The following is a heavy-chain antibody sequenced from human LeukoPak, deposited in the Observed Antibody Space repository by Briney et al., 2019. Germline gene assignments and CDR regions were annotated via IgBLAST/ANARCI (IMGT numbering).Heavy chain of an antibody. J-gene: IGHJ5*02. V-gene: IGHV1-18*01. CDR1: GGTFSSYA. CDR3: ARSRFLEWSNNWFDP. Sequence: GASVKVSCKASGGTFSSYAISWVRQAPGQGLEWMGWISAYNGNTNYAQKLQGRVTMTTDTSTSTAYMELRSLRSDDTAVYYCARSRFLEWSNNWFDPWGQGTLVTVSS. CDR2: ISAYNGNT. D-gene: IGHD3-3*01.